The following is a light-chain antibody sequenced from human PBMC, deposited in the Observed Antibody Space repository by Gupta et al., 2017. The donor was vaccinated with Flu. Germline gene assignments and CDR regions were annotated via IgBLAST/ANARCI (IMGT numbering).Light chain of an antibody. J-gene: IGLJ1*01. Sequence: SALTQPPSASGSPGQSITISCNGTSSDIGAYNSVSWYQQHPGKAPKLIIYEVTERPSGVPDRFSGSKSVNTASLTVSGLQAEDEADYYCSSYTGSNNYVFGTGTKVTVL. CDR1: SSDIGAYNS. CDR3: SSYTGSNNYV. CDR2: EVT. V-gene: IGLV2-8*01.